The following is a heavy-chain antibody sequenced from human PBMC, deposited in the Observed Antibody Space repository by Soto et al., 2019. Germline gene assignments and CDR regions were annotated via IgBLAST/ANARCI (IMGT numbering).Heavy chain of an antibody. Sequence: QVQLVQSGAEVKKPGSSVKVSCKASGGTFSSYAISWVRQAPGQGLEWMGGIIPIFGTANYAQKFQGRVTITADESTSTAYMELSSLRSEDTAVYYCARGKTDYGDYSLEYNWFDPWGQGTLVTVSS. CDR3: ARGKTDYGDYSLEYNWFDP. J-gene: IGHJ5*02. CDR2: IIPIFGTA. V-gene: IGHV1-69*01. D-gene: IGHD4-17*01. CDR1: GGTFSSYA.